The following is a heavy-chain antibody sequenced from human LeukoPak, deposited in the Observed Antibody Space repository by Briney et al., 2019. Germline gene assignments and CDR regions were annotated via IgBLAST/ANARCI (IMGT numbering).Heavy chain of an antibody. CDR1: GFTFDDYA. J-gene: IGHJ4*02. D-gene: IGHD1-26*01. Sequence: GGSLRLSCAASGFTFDDYAMHWVRQAPGKGLEWVSGISWNSGSIGYADSVKGRFTISRDNAKNSLYLQMNSLRAEDTALYYCAEVDSGSLGPYFDYWGQGTLVTVSS. V-gene: IGHV3-9*01. CDR2: ISWNSGSI. CDR3: AEVDSGSLGPYFDY.